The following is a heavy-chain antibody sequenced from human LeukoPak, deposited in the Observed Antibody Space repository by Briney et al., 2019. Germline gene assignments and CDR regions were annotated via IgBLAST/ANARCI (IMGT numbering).Heavy chain of an antibody. V-gene: IGHV3-30*09. J-gene: IGHJ3*02. CDR1: GFSFNSYA. Sequence: PGGSLRLSCAASGFSFNSYAMQWVRQAPGKGLAWVAVISFDGSNKYYADSVKGRLAISRDSSKYTLYLQMNSLRAEDTAVYYCARGRTGAYDAFDIWGQGTMVTVSS. CDR2: ISFDGSNK. CDR3: ARGRTGAYDAFDI. D-gene: IGHD7-27*01.